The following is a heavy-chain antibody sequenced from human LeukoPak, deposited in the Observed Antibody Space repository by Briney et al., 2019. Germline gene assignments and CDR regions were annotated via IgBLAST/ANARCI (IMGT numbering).Heavy chain of an antibody. CDR2: IKEDGSKK. CDR1: GFTFNTYS. V-gene: IGHV3-7*01. D-gene: IGHD5-24*01. Sequence: PGGSLRLSCAASGFTFNTYSMNWVRQAPGRGLEWVANIKEDGSKKYYVDSVKGRFTISRDNAKNSLYLQMNSLRAEDTAVYYCARDGRDGYIDYWGQGTLVTVSS. J-gene: IGHJ4*02. CDR3: ARDGRDGYIDY.